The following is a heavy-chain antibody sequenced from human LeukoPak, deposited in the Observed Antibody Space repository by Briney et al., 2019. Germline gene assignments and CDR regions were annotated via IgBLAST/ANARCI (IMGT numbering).Heavy chain of an antibody. Sequence: ASVKVSCKASGGTFSSYAISWVRQAPGQGLEWMGGIIPIFGTANYAQKFQGRVTITADESTSTAYMELSSLRSEDTAVYYCARDPRSFYGMDVWGQGTTDTVSS. CDR3: ARDPRSFYGMDV. J-gene: IGHJ6*02. D-gene: IGHD1-26*01. CDR1: GGTFSSYA. CDR2: IIPIFGTA. V-gene: IGHV1-69*13.